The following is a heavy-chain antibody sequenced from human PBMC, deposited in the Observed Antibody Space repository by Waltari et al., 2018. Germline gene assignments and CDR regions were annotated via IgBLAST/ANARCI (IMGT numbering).Heavy chain of an antibody. J-gene: IGHJ4*02. CDR3: ARDRGGIAAAGDYFDY. Sequence: QVQLVQSGAEVKKPGASVKVSCKASGYTFTSYYMHWVRQAPGQGLEWMGIINPSGGSTSYAQKFQGRVTMTRDTSTSTVYMALSSLRSEDSAVYYCARDRGGIAAAGDYFDYWGQGTLVSVSS. D-gene: IGHD6-13*01. CDR1: GYTFTSYY. V-gene: IGHV1-46*01. CDR2: INPSGGST.